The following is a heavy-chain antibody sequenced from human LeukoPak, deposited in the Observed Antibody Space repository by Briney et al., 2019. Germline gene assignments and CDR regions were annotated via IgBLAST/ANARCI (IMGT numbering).Heavy chain of an antibody. V-gene: IGHV4-59*01. CDR2: IYYSGST. CDR1: GGSISSYY. J-gene: IGHJ3*02. D-gene: IGHD6-13*01. CDR3: ARDGYQVYDAFDI. Sequence: KPSETLSLTCTVSGGSISSYYWSWIRQPPGKGLEWVGHIYYSGSTNYNPSLKSRVTISIDTSKNQFSLRLSSVTAADTAVYYCARDGYQVYDAFDIWGQGTMVTVSS.